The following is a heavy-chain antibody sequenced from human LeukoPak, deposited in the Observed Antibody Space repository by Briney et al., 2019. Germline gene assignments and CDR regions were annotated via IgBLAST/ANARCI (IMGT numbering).Heavy chain of an antibody. CDR1: GFIFSSYE. D-gene: IGHD3-22*01. J-gene: IGHJ6*02. CDR2: ISSSGSTI. Sequence: SGGSLRLSCAASGFIFSSYEMNWVRQAPGKGLEWVSYISSSGSTIYYADSVKGRFTISRDNAKNSLYLQMNSLRAEDTAVYYCASLSGSRRYGMDVWGQGTTVTVSS. V-gene: IGHV3-48*03. CDR3: ASLSGSRRYGMDV.